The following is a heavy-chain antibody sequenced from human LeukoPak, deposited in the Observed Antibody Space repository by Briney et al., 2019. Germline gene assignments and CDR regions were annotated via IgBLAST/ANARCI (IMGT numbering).Heavy chain of an antibody. CDR2: IWYDGSNK. CDR1: GFTSSSYG. D-gene: IGHD6-13*01. J-gene: IGHJ6*02. V-gene: IGHV3-33*01. CDR3: ARVPSSWYGDYYYGMDV. Sequence: GGSLRLSCAASGFTSSSYGMHWVRQAPGKGLEWVAVIWYDGSNKYYADSVKGRFTISRDNSKNTLYLQMNSLRAEDTAVYYCARVPSSWYGDYYYGMDVWGQGTTVTVSS.